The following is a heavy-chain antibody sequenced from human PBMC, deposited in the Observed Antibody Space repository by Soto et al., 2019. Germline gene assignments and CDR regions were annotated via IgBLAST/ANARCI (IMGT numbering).Heavy chain of an antibody. CDR2: ISGSGGST. J-gene: IGHJ6*03. V-gene: IGHV3-23*01. Sequence: GGSLRLSCAASGFTFSSYAMSWVRQAPGKGLEWVSAISGSGGSTYYADSVKGRFTISRDNSKNTLYLQMNSLRAEDTAVYYCAKRDPRGPDYYYYYYMDVWGKGTTVTVSS. CDR3: AKRDPRGPDYYYYYYMDV. CDR1: GFTFSSYA.